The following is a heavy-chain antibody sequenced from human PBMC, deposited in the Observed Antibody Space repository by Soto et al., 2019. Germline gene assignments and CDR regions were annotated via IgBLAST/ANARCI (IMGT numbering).Heavy chain of an antibody. Sequence: GGSLRLSCAASGFTVSSNYMSWVRQAPGKGLEWVSVIYSGGSTYYADSVKGRFTISRDNSKNTLYLQMNSLRAEDTAVYYCAREPYYDFWSGYYNPVAYYYGMDVWGQGATVTVSS. V-gene: IGHV3-53*01. J-gene: IGHJ6*02. CDR2: IYSGGST. D-gene: IGHD3-3*01. CDR3: AREPYYDFWSGYYNPVAYYYGMDV. CDR1: GFTVSSNY.